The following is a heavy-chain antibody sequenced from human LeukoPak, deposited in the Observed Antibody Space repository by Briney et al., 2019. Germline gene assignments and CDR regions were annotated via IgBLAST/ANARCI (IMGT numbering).Heavy chain of an antibody. D-gene: IGHD3-9*01. Sequence: ETLSLTCTVSGGSISSYYWSWIRQPPGKGLEWIGYIYYSGSTNYNPSLKSRVTISVDTSKNQFSLKLRSVTAADTAVYYCARVTGYMIEDYFDYWGQGILVTVSS. V-gene: IGHV4-59*01. CDR1: GGSISSYY. J-gene: IGHJ4*02. CDR2: IYYSGST. CDR3: ARVTGYMIEDYFDY.